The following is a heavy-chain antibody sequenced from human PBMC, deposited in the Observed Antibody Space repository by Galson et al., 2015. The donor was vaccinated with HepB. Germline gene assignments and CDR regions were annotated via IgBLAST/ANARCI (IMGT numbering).Heavy chain of an antibody. CDR3: ARSLYCGGGCYSGAVDF. Sequence: SLRLSCAASRFTFSDYYMSWIRQAPGKGLEWVSCISGSGSYTNYADSIKGRFTISRDNAKNSLYLQMNSLRAEDTAVYYCARSLYCGGGCYSGAVDFWGQGTLVTVSS. J-gene: IGHJ4*02. V-gene: IGHV3-11*06. CDR2: ISGSGSYT. D-gene: IGHD2-21*02. CDR1: RFTFSDYY.